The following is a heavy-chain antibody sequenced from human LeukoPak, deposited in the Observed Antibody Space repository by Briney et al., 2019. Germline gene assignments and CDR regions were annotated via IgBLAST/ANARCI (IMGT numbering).Heavy chain of an antibody. D-gene: IGHD6-19*01. J-gene: IGHJ4*02. CDR2: IYTSGST. CDR1: GGSISNYY. V-gene: IGHV4-4*08. Sequence: SETLSLTCIASGGSISNYYWSWIRQPPGKGLEWIGDIYTSGSTNYNPSLKSRVTISVDTTKNQFSLQLSSVTAADTAVYYFARLPARGWNLDYWGQGTLVTVSS. CDR3: ARLPARGWNLDY.